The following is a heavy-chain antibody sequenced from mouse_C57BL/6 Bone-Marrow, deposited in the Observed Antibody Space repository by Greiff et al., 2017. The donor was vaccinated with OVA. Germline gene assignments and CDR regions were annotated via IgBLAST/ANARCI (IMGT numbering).Heavy chain of an antibody. CDR2: IHPNSGST. D-gene: IGHD1-1*01. J-gene: IGHJ2*01. CDR3: ARRDYYGSSLFDY. Sequence: VKLQQPGAELVKPGASVKLSCKASGYTFTSYWMHWVKQRPGQGLEWIGMIHPNSGSTNYHEKFKSKATLTVDKSSSTAYMQLSSLTSEDSAVYYCARRDYYGSSLFDYWGQGTTLTVSS. V-gene: IGHV1-64*01. CDR1: GYTFTSYW.